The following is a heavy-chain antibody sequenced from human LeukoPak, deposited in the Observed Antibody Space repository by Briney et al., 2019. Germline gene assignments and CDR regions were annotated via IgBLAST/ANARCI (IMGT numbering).Heavy chain of an antibody. Sequence: GGSLRLSCVASGFSFRNYGMHWVRQAPGKGLEWVTFIRSDSSYKYYVDSLKGRFTISRDNARNSVYLQMNSLRAEDTAVYYCARIGYSSSSFDYWGQGTLVTVSS. CDR3: ARIGYSSSSFDY. CDR2: IRSDSSYK. J-gene: IGHJ4*02. D-gene: IGHD6-6*01. CDR1: GFSFRNYG. V-gene: IGHV3-30*02.